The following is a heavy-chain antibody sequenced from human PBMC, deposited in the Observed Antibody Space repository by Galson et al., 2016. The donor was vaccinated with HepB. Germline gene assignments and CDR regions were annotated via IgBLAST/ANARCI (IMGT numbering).Heavy chain of an antibody. CDR2: IYYNGAT. V-gene: IGHV4-31*03. Sequence: TLSLTCIVSGGSITSGPYYWSWLRQHPGKGLEWLGYIYYNGATNYNPSLRSRLSISRDPSKKQVSLRLTSVTAADTAVYYCARAGGVFGDPYYFYYVDVWGKGTTVTVS. D-gene: IGHD4-17*01. CDR3: ARAGGVFGDPYYFYYVDV. CDR1: GGSITSGPYY. J-gene: IGHJ6*03.